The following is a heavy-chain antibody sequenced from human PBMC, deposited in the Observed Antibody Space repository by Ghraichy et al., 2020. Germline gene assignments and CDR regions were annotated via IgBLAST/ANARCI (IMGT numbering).Heavy chain of an antibody. V-gene: IGHV3-48*02. Sequence: GGSLRLPCAASGFTFSSYSMNWVRQAPGKGLEWVSYISSSGNNIKYADSVKGRFTISRDNAKNSLYLQMNSLRDEDTAVYYCARGGSSTTWYYWFDPWGQGTLVTVSS. J-gene: IGHJ5*02. CDR2: ISSSGNNI. CDR1: GFTFSSYS. CDR3: ARGGSSTTWYYWFDP. D-gene: IGHD6-13*01.